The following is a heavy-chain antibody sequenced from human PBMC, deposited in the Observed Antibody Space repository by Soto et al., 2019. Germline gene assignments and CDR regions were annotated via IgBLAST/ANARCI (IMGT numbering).Heavy chain of an antibody. D-gene: IGHD5-12*01. CDR1: GGTFSSYA. Sequence: SVKVSCKASGGTFSSYAFSWVRQAPGQGLEWMGGIIRIFHTPTYAQKFQGRVTITADESTSTAYMELISLRSDDTAVYYCVHRRDGYNSAFFDYWGQGTLVTVYS. J-gene: IGHJ4*02. CDR3: VHRRDGYNSAFFDY. V-gene: IGHV1-69*13. CDR2: IIRIFHTP.